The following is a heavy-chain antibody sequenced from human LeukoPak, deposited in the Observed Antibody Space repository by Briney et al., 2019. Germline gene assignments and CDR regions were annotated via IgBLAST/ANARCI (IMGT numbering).Heavy chain of an antibody. V-gene: IGHV4-4*07. Sequence: SETLSLTCTVSGGSISSDYWSWIRQPAGKGLEWIGRMYISGSTDHNPPLKSRVTMLLDTSRNQFSMKLTSVTAADTAVYYCARDRGGAAAGNWFDSWGQGTLVIVSS. CDR2: MYISGST. CDR3: ARDRGGAAAGNWFDS. J-gene: IGHJ5*01. D-gene: IGHD6-13*01. CDR1: GGSISSDY.